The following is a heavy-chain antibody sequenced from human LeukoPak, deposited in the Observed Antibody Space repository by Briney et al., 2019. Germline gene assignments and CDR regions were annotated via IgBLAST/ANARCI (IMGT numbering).Heavy chain of an antibody. V-gene: IGHV3-74*01. Sequence: GGSLRLSCAASGFTLSSYWTHWVRQAPGKGLVWVSRINSDGSRTSYADSVKGRFTISRDNAKNTLYLQMNSLRAEDTAVYYCARDPDLSGYSFFDYWGQGSLVTVSS. CDR1: GFTLSSYW. D-gene: IGHD3-22*01. CDR3: ARDPDLSGYSFFDY. CDR2: INSDGSRT. J-gene: IGHJ4*02.